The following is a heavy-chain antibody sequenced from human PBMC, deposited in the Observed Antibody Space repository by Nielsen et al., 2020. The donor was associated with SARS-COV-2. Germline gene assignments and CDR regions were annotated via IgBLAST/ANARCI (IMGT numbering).Heavy chain of an antibody. V-gene: IGHV4-59*08. J-gene: IGHJ6*02. CDR3: ARIWFGHYYYYGMDV. CDR1: GGSISSYY. Sequence: SETLSLTCTVSGGSISSYYWSWIRQPPGKGLEWIGYIYYSGSTNYNPSLKSRVTISVDTSKNQFSLKLSSATAADTAVYYCARIWFGHYYYYGMDVWGQGTTVTVSS. D-gene: IGHD3-10*01. CDR2: IYYSGST.